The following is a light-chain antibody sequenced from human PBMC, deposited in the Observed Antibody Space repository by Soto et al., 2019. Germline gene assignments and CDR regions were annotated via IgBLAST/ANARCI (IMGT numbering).Light chain of an antibody. Sequence: EIVMTQSPATVSVSPGERATLSCRASQSVGSNLAWYQQKPGQAPRLLIYGAFTRATGIPARFSGSGSGTEFTLTISPLQSEDFAVYYCQQYGSSGTFGQGTKVDIK. V-gene: IGKV3-15*01. J-gene: IGKJ1*01. CDR3: QQYGSSGT. CDR1: QSVGSN. CDR2: GAF.